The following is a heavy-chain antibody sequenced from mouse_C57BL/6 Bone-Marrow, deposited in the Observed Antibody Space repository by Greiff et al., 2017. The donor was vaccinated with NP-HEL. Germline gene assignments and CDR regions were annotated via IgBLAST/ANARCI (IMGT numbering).Heavy chain of an antibody. CDR2: IDPETGGT. Sequence: QVQLQQSGAELVRPGASVTLSCKASGYTFTDYEMHWVKQTPVHGLEWIGAIDPETGGTAYNQKFKGKAILTADKSSSTAYMELRSLTSEDSAVYYCTRYHYYGSSYDDWGQGTTLTVSS. J-gene: IGHJ2*01. V-gene: IGHV1-15*01. CDR3: TRYHYYGSSYDD. D-gene: IGHD1-1*01. CDR1: GYTFTDYE.